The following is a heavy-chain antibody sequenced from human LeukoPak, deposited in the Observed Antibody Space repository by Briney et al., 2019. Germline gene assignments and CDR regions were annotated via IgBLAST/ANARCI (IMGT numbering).Heavy chain of an antibody. CDR1: GGTFSSYA. V-gene: IGHV1-69*05. J-gene: IGHJ5*02. CDR3: ASEGYSSSWGKRNWFDP. D-gene: IGHD6-6*01. CDR2: IIPIFGTA. Sequence: ASVKVSCKASGGTFSSYAISWVRQAPGQGLEWMGGIIPIFGTANYAQKFQGRVTITTDECTSTAYMELSSLRSEDTAVYYCASEGYSSSWGKRNWFDPWGQGTLVTVSS.